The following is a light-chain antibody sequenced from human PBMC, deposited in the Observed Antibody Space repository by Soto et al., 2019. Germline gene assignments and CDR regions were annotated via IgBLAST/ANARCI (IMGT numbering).Light chain of an antibody. J-gene: IGKJ1*01. CDR2: KAS. Sequence: DIQMTQSPSSLSASVGDRVTITCRASQSISSYLNWYQQKPGKAPKLLIYKASSLESGVPSRFSDSGSGTEFTLTISSLQPDDFATYYCQQYNSYSPTFGQGTKVDIK. CDR3: QQYNSYSPT. V-gene: IGKV1-5*03. CDR1: QSISSY.